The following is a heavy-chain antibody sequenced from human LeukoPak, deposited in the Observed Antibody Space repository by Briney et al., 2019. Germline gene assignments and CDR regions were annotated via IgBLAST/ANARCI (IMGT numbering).Heavy chain of an antibody. D-gene: IGHD3-3*01. CDR2: IYTSGST. V-gene: IGHV4-4*07. CDR1: GGSISSYY. CDR3: ARGVLRFLEWFLDY. Sequence: PSETLSLTCTVSGGSISSYYWSWIRQPAGKGLEWIGHIYTSGSTNYNPSLKSRVTMSVDTSKNQFSLKLSSVTAADTAVYYCARGVLRFLEWFLDYWGQGTLVTVSS. J-gene: IGHJ4*02.